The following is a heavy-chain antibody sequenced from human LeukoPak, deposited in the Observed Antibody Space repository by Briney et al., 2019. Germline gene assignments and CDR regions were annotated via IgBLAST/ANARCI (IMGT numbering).Heavy chain of an antibody. Sequence: PGRSLRLSCAAPGFTFSSYSMNWVRQAPGKGLEGVSSISSSSSYIYYADSVKGRFTISRDNAKNSLYLQMNSLRAEDTAVYYCARDTPQGSSWYNYWGQLTLVTVSS. CDR3: ARDTPQGSSWYNY. D-gene: IGHD6-13*01. J-gene: IGHJ4*02. V-gene: IGHV3-21*01. CDR1: GFTFSSYS. CDR2: ISSSSSYI.